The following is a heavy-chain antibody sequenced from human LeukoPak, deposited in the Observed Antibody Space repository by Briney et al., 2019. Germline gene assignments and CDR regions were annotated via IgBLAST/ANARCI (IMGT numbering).Heavy chain of an antibody. CDR1: GFTFSDYY. V-gene: IGHV3-11*01. CDR2: INTIGNSI. J-gene: IGHJ4*02. D-gene: IGHD1-26*01. Sequence: GGSLRLSCAASGFTFSDYYMSWIRQAPGKGLEWVSYINTIGNSIYNADSVKGRFTMSRDNAENSLYLHMHSLRAEDTAVYFCARVLGSYANDFWGQGTLVTVSS. CDR3: ARVLGSYANDF.